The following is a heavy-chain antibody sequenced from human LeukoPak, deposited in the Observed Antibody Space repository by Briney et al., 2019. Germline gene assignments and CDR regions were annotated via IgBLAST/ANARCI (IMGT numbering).Heavy chain of an antibody. Sequence: SVKVSCKASGGTFSSYAISWVRQAPGQGLEWMGGIIPIFGTANYAQKFQGRVTITADKSTSTAYMELSSLRSEDTAVYYCARGDRGRRVAFDIWGQGTMVTVSS. V-gene: IGHV1-69*06. J-gene: IGHJ3*02. CDR3: ARGDRGRRVAFDI. CDR1: GGTFSSYA. CDR2: IIPIFGTA. D-gene: IGHD3-10*01.